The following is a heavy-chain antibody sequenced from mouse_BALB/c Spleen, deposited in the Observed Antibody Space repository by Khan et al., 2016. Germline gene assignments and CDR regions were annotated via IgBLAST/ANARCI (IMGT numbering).Heavy chain of an antibody. CDR3: TRARYFDY. Sequence: EVQLQESGPGLVKPSQSLSLTCSVTGYSITSGYYWNWIRQFPGNKLEWMGYISYDGSNNYNPSLKNRISITLDTSTNQFFLKLNSVTTEDTATYYCTRARYFDYWGQGTTLTVSS. V-gene: IGHV3-6*02. CDR2: ISYDGSN. J-gene: IGHJ2*01. CDR1: GYSITSGYY.